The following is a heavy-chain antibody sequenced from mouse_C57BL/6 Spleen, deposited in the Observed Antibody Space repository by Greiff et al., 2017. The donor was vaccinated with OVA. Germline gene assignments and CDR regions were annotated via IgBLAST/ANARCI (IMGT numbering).Heavy chain of an antibody. V-gene: IGHV1-64*01. CDR1: GYTFTSYW. CDR3: ATLYDDYEGNY. D-gene: IGHD2-4*01. J-gene: IGHJ2*01. CDR2: IHPNSGST. Sequence: QVQLQQSGAELVKPGASVKLSCKASGYTFTSYWMHWVKQRPGQGLEWIGMIHPNSGSTNYNEKFKSKATLTVDKSSSTAYMQLSSLTSEDSAVYYCATLYDDYEGNYWGQGTTLTVSS.